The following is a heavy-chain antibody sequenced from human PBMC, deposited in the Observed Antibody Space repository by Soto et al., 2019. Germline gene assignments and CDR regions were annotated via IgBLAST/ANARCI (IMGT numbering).Heavy chain of an antibody. CDR1: GFTFSSYG. D-gene: IGHD6-19*01. J-gene: IGHJ5*02. V-gene: IGHV3-30*03. CDR2: ISFDGSNK. CDR3: AEWLVLDA. Sequence: GGSLRLSCAASGFTFSSYGMHWVRQAPGKGLEWVAVISFDGSNKYYADSVKGRFTISRDNSKNTLYLQMNSLRTEDTAVYYCAEWLVLDAWGQGTLVTVSS.